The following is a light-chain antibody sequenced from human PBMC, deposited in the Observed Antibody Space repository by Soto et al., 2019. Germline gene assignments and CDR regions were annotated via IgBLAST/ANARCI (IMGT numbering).Light chain of an antibody. J-gene: IGLJ1*01. Sequence: QSALTQPASVSGSPGQSITISCTGTSNDIATYNLVSWYQQHPGKAPKLLIYDVTNRPSGVSDRFSGSKSGSTASLTISGLQAEDEADYYCNSYTTSTSFVFGTGTKVTVL. V-gene: IGLV2-14*01. CDR1: SNDIATYNL. CDR3: NSYTTSTSFV. CDR2: DVT.